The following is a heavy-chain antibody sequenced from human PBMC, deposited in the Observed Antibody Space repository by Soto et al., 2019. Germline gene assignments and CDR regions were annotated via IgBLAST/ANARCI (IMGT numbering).Heavy chain of an antibody. CDR3: ARRSIPGPAHY. J-gene: IGHJ4*02. Sequence: QLQLQESGPGLVKPSETLSLTCTVSGGSISSSSYYWGWIRQPPGKGLVWIGSIYYSGSTYYNPSLKSRVTISVDTSKNQFSLKLSSVTAADTAVYYCARRSIPGPAHYWGQGTLVTVSS. CDR1: GGSISSSSYY. CDR2: IYYSGST. V-gene: IGHV4-39*01.